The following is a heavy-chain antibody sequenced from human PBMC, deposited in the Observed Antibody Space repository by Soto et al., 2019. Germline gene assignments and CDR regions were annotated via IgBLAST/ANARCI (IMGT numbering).Heavy chain of an antibody. D-gene: IGHD3-22*01. CDR1: GGSVSSGSYY. V-gene: IGHV4-30-4*01. J-gene: IGHJ5*02. CDR2: IYYSGST. CDR3: AREVSGYYYNSSGYYIYLS. Sequence: PSETLSLTCTVSGGSVSSGSYYWSWIRQPPGKGLEWIGYIYYSGSTYYNPSLKSRVTISVDTSKNQFSLKLSSVTAADTAVYYCAREVSGYYYNSSGYYIYLSLGQATLVTV.